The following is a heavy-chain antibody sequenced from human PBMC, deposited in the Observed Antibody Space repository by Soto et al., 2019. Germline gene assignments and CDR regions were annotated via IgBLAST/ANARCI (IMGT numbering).Heavy chain of an antibody. J-gene: IGHJ6*02. CDR2: IYPGDSDT. Sequence: PGESLKISCKGSGYSFTSYWIGWVRQMPGKGLEWMGIIYPGDSDTRYSPSFQGQVTISADKSISTAYLQWSSLKASDTAMYYCARTELLKGSSSSKNYYYYYGMDVWGQGTTVTVSS. CDR1: GYSFTSYW. D-gene: IGHD6-6*01. V-gene: IGHV5-51*01. CDR3: ARTELLKGSSSSKNYYYYYGMDV.